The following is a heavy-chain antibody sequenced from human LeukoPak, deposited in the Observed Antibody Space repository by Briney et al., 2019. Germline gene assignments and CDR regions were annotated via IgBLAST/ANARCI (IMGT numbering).Heavy chain of an antibody. D-gene: IGHD1-26*01. CDR2: INPNSGGT. J-gene: IGHJ4*02. CDR3: ARGLPRTKVGASDY. V-gene: IGHV1-2*02. Sequence: ASVKVSCKASGYTFTGYYMHWVRQAPGQGLEWMGWINPNSGGTNYAQKFQGRVTMTRDTSISTAYMELSRLRSDDTAVYYCARGLPRTKVGASDYWGQGTLVTVSS. CDR1: GYTFTGYY.